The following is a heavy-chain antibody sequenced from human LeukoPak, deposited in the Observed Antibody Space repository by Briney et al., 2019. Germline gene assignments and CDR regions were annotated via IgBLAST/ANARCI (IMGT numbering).Heavy chain of an antibody. V-gene: IGHV1-69*04. D-gene: IGHD5-18*01. CDR1: GGTFSSYA. Sequence: SVKVSCKASGGTFSSYAISWVRQAPGQGLEWMGRIIPILDIANYAQKFQGRVTITADKSTSTAYMELSSLRSEDTAVYYCARRGYSYGSLDYWGQGTLVTVFS. CDR2: IIPILDIA. J-gene: IGHJ4*02. CDR3: ARRGYSYGSLDY.